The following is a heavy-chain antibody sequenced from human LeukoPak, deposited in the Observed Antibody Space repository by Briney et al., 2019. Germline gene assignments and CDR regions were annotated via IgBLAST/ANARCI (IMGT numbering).Heavy chain of an antibody. V-gene: IGHV4-39*01. Sequence: PSETLTLTCTVSGGSISRSSYYWRWIRQPPGKGLEWIGSIYYSGSTYYNPSLKSRVTISVDTSKNQFSLKLSSVTASDTAVYYCASYYDILTGFDYWGQGTLVTVSS. D-gene: IGHD3-9*01. J-gene: IGHJ4*02. CDR3: ASYYDILTGFDY. CDR1: GGSISRSSYY. CDR2: IYYSGST.